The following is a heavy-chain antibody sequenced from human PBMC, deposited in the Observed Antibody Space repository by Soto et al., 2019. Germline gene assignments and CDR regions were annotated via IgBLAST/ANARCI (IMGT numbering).Heavy chain of an antibody. CDR3: ARGGGYNYYFDY. Sequence: GGSLRLSCAASGFTFISYGMHWVRQAPGKGLEWVAVIWYDGSNKYYADSVKGRFTISRDNSKNTLYLQMNSLRAEDTAVYYCARGGGYNYYFDYWGQGTLVTVSS. CDR2: IWYDGSNK. CDR1: GFTFISYG. V-gene: IGHV3-33*01. J-gene: IGHJ4*02. D-gene: IGHD6-25*01.